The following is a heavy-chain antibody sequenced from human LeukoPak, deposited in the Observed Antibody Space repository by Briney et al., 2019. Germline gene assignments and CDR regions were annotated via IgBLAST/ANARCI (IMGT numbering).Heavy chain of an antibody. Sequence: SETLSLTCTVSGGSISSYYWSWIREPPGKGLGWSGCIYYSGSTNYNPSLKSRVTVSVDTSNNQFSLKLSSVTAADTAVYYCARENAMFRGAFDAFDIWGRGTMVTVSS. CDR1: GGSISSYY. CDR3: ARENAMFRGAFDAFDI. D-gene: IGHD3-10*01. J-gene: IGHJ3*02. V-gene: IGHV4-59*01. CDR2: IYYSGST.